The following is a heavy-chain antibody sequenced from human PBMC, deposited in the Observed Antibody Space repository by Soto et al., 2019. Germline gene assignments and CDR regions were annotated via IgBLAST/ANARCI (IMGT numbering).Heavy chain of an antibody. CDR3: AGVDVDIVATRFDY. J-gene: IGHJ4*02. Sequence: QVQLQESGPGLVKPSQTLSLTCTVSGGSISSGGYYWSWIRQHPGKGLEWIGYIYYSGSTYYNPSLKSRVTISVDTSKNQFALKLSSVTAADTAVYYCAGVDVDIVATRFDYWGQGTLVTVSS. V-gene: IGHV4-31*03. D-gene: IGHD5-12*01. CDR2: IYYSGST. CDR1: GGSISSGGYY.